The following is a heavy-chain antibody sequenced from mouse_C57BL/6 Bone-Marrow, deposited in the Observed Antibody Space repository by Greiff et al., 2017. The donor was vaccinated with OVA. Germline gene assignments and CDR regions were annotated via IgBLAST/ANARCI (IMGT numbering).Heavy chain of an antibody. V-gene: IGHV5-16*01. CDR1: GFTFSDYY. CDR3: ARAADPPYWYFDV. Sequence: EVKLEESEGGLVQPGSSMKLSCTASGFTFSDYYMAWVRQVPEKGLEWVANINYDGSSTYYLDSLKSRFIISRDNAKNILYLQMSSLKSEDTATYYCARAADPPYWYFDVWGTGTTVTVSS. CDR2: INYDGSST. J-gene: IGHJ1*03.